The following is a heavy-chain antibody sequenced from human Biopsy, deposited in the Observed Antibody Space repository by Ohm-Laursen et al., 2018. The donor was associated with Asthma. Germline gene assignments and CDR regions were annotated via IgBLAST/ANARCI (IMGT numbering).Heavy chain of an antibody. Sequence: SLRLSCAAPGFTFSSYGMHWVRQAPGKGLEWVAVIWYDGSNKYYADSVKGRFTISRGNSKNTLYLQMNSLRAEDTAVYYCAKESGSNYAFDIWGQGTMVTVSS. CDR2: IWYDGSNK. V-gene: IGHV3-33*06. CDR1: GFTFSSYG. D-gene: IGHD1-1*01. J-gene: IGHJ3*02. CDR3: AKESGSNYAFDI.